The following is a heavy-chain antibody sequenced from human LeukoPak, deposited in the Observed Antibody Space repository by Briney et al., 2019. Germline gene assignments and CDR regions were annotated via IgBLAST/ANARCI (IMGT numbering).Heavy chain of an antibody. CDR2: IYYSGST. V-gene: IGHV4-59*01. CDR3: ARGVLDYDFWSGYYVDY. Sequence: SETLSLTCTVSGGSISSYYWSWIRQPPGKGLEWIGYIYYSGSTNYNPSLKSRVTISVDTSKNQFSLKLSSVTAADTAVYYCARGVLDYDFWSGYYVDYWGQGILVTVSS. CDR1: GGSISSYY. J-gene: IGHJ4*02. D-gene: IGHD3-3*01.